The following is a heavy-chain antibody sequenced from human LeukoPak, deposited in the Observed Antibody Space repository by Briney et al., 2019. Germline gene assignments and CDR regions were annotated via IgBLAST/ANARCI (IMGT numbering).Heavy chain of an antibody. J-gene: IGHJ3*02. D-gene: IGHD3-10*01. CDR3: AREMAVPTVVPDSFDI. CDR1: GGTFSSYA. CDR2: IIPIFGTA. Sequence: ASVKVSCKASGGTFSSYAISWVRQAPGQGLEWMGRIIPIFGTANYAQKFQGRVTITTDESTSTAYMELSSLRSEDTAVYYCAREMAVPTVVPDSFDIWGQGTMVTVSS. V-gene: IGHV1-69*05.